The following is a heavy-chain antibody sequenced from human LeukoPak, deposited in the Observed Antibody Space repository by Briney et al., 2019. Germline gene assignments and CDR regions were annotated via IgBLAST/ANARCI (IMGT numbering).Heavy chain of an antibody. CDR1: GGSVASSTFY. J-gene: IGHJ4*02. CDR2: MYYDGRT. Sequence: SETLSLTCTVSGGSVASSTFYWGWIRQPPGEGLEWIGTMYYDGRTNYNPSLEGRVTISVDTSRNVFSLKLSSVTAADTAVYYCATSGLEQLLLHWGQGTLVTVSP. V-gene: IGHV4-39*02. CDR3: ATSGLEQLLLH. D-gene: IGHD3-3*01.